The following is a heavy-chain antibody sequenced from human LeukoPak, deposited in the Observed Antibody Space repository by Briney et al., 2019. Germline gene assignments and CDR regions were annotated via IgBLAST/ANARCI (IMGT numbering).Heavy chain of an antibody. V-gene: IGHV1-2*02. Sequence: ASVKVSCKASGYTFTGYYMHWVRQAPGQGLEWMGWINPNSGGTNYAQKFQGRVTMTRDTSISTAYMELSRLRSDDTAVYYCARETETGYYDSSGYDTKAYVYFFDYWGQGTLVTVSS. D-gene: IGHD3-22*01. CDR2: INPNSGGT. CDR1: GYTFTGYY. J-gene: IGHJ4*02. CDR3: ARETETGYYDSSGYDTKAYVYFFDY.